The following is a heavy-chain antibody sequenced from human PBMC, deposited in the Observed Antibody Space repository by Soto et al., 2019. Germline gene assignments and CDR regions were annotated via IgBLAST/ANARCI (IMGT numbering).Heavy chain of an antibody. D-gene: IGHD5-12*01. V-gene: IGHV4-39*01. CDR3: ARTGGTDIVATIVIGAFDI. CDR2: IYYSGST. Sequence: QLQLQESGPGLVKPSETLSLTCTVSGGSISSSSYYWGWIRQPPGKGLEWIGSIYYSGSTYYNPSLKSRVTISVDTSKNQFSLKLSSVTAADTAVYYCARTGGTDIVATIVIGAFDIWGQGTMVTVSS. J-gene: IGHJ3*02. CDR1: GGSISSSSYY.